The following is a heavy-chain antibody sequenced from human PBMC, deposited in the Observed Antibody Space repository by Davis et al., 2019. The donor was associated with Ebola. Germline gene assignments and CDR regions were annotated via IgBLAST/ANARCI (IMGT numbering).Heavy chain of an antibody. V-gene: IGHV3-74*01. J-gene: IGHJ4*02. CDR3: ARESYYYDHFDY. D-gene: IGHD3-22*01. CDR1: GFTFSSYW. Sequence: GESLKIPCAASGFTFSSYWMHWVRQAPGKGLVWVSRINSDGSSTSYADSVKGRFTISRDNAKNTLYLQMNSLRAEDTAVYYCARESYYYDHFDYWGQGTLVTVSS. CDR2: INSDGSST.